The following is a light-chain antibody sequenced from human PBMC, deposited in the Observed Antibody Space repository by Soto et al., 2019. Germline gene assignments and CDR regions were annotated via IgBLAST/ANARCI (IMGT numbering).Light chain of an antibody. Sequence: EIVLTQSPGTLSLSPGERATLSCRASQSVSSSYLAWYQQKPGQAPRLLIYGASSRATGIPDRCSGSGSGTAFTLTIIRLEAEGFSLYYRQQYDSLFTFGPGTKVDIK. CDR1: QSVSSSY. J-gene: IGKJ3*01. CDR2: GAS. V-gene: IGKV3-20*01. CDR3: QQYDSLFT.